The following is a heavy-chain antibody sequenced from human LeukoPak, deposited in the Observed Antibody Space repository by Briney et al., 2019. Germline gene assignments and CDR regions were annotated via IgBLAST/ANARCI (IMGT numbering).Heavy chain of an antibody. CDR3: AKDGRHYYDSSGYYSEYFQH. J-gene: IGHJ1*01. Sequence: GGSLRLSCAASGFTFSSYAMSWVRQAPGKGLEWVSAISGSGGSTYHADSVKGRFTISRDNSKNTLYLQMNSLRAEDTAVYYCAKDGRHYYDSSGYYSEYFQHWGQGTLVTVSS. CDR1: GFTFSSYA. D-gene: IGHD3-22*01. V-gene: IGHV3-23*01. CDR2: ISGSGGST.